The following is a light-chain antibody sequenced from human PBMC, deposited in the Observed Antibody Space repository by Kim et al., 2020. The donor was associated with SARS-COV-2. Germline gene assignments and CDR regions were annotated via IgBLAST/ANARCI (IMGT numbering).Light chain of an antibody. CDR3: QAWDSTTHVV. J-gene: IGLJ2*01. CDR1: KLGDKY. Sequence: VSPGQIASITCSGDKLGDKYASWYQQKPGQSPVLVIYHDSKRPSGIPERFSGSNSGNTATLTISGTQAMDEADYYCQAWDSTTHVVFGGGTQLTVL. V-gene: IGLV3-1*01. CDR2: HDS.